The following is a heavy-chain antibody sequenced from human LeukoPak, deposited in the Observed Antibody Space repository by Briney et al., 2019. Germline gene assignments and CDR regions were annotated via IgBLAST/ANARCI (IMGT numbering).Heavy chain of an antibody. CDR2: IWYDGSNQ. V-gene: IGHV3-33*01. CDR3: ASLIGHTDYYDSSGYSSPFDS. Sequence: PGGSLRLSCSASGFTFSTCGMHWVRQAPGKGLEWVAVIWYDGSNQYYADSVKGRFTISRDNSKNTLYLQMNSLGAEDTAVYYCASLIGHTDYYDSSGYSSPFDSWGQGTLVTVSS. CDR1: GFTFSTCG. D-gene: IGHD3-22*01. J-gene: IGHJ4*02.